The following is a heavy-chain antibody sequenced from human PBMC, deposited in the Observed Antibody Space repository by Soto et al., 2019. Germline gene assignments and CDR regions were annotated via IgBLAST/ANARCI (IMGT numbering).Heavy chain of an antibody. V-gene: IGHV2-5*02. D-gene: IGHD3-10*02. CDR3: AHYVSTSPACWFGP. CDR1: GLSLSTSGEA. Sequence: QITLKESGPTLVKPTQTLTLTCTFSGLSLSTSGEAVGWIRQPPGKALEWLALIYWDDDKRYNPILKTRHTITKDTSKTPVVLTLTNMDPMDTATYDCAHYVSTSPACWFGPWGQGILVTVSS. J-gene: IGHJ5*02. CDR2: IYWDDDK.